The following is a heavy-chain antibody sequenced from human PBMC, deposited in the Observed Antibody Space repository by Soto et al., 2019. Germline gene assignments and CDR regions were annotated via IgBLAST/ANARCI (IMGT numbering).Heavy chain of an antibody. D-gene: IGHD5-12*01. CDR2: INHSGST. CDR1: GGSFSGYY. CDR3: ARGLRYSGYNYEYYYYYYMDV. Sequence: SETLSLTCAVYGGSFSGYYWSWIRQPPGKGLEWIGEINHSGSTNYNPSLKSRVTISVDTSKNQFSLKLSSVTAADTAVYYCARGLRYSGYNYEYYYYYYMDVWGKGTTVTVSS. J-gene: IGHJ6*03. V-gene: IGHV4-34*01.